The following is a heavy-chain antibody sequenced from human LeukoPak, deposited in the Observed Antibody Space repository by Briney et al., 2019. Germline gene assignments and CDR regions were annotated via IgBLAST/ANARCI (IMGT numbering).Heavy chain of an antibody. J-gene: IGHJ5*02. V-gene: IGHV4-34*01. CDR1: GGSFSGYY. D-gene: IGHD2-21*02. CDR3: ARGGLLFHRTSWFDP. CDR2: INHSGST. Sequence: SETLSLTCAVYGGSFSGYYWSWIRQPPGKWLEWIGEINHSGSTNYNPSLKSRVTISVDTSKNQFSLKLSSVTAADTAVYYCARGGLLFHRTSWFDPWGQGTLVTVSS.